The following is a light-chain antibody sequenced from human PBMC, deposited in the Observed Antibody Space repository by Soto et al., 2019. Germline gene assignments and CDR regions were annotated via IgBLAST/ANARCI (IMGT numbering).Light chain of an antibody. CDR1: SSDVGGYNS. CDR3: SSYAGSNNFV. Sequence: QSALTQPSSASGSPGQSVAISCTGTSSDVGGYNSVSWYQHHPGKAPKLIIYEVSQRPSGVPDRFSGSKSANTASLTVSGLQSEDEADYYCSSYAGSNNFVFGTGTKLTVL. V-gene: IGLV2-8*01. CDR2: EVS. J-gene: IGLJ1*01.